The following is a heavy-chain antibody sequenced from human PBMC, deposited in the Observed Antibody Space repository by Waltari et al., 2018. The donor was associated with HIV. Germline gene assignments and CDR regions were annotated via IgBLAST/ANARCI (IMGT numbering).Heavy chain of an antibody. CDR2: ISSSGSTI. D-gene: IGHD3-10*01. J-gene: IGHJ3*02. CDR1: GFTFSSYE. V-gene: IGHV3-48*03. Sequence: EVQVVESGGGLVQPGGSLRLSCAASGFTFSSYEMNWVRQAPGKGVEWVSYISSSGSTIYFADSVKGRFTMARDNAKNSLYLRMNSLGAEDTAVYYCARAFMIRGTGAFDIWGQGTMVTVSS. CDR3: ARAFMIRGTGAFDI.